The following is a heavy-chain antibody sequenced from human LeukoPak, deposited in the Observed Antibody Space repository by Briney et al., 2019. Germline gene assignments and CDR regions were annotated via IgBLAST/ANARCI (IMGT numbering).Heavy chain of an antibody. J-gene: IGHJ4*02. Sequence: GGTLRLSCAASGFTVSSNYMSWVRQAPGKGLEWVSVIYSGGSTYYADSVKGRFTISRDNSKNTLYLQMNGLRAEDTAVYYCARENIAVAGYFDYWGQGTLVTVSS. CDR3: ARENIAVAGYFDY. V-gene: IGHV3-53*01. CDR2: IYSGGST. D-gene: IGHD6-19*01. CDR1: GFTVSSNY.